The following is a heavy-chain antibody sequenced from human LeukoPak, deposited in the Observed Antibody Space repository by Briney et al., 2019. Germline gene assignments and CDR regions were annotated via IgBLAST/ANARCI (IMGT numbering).Heavy chain of an antibody. V-gene: IGHV4-61*05. CDR3: ARRNIVVVPAANGGFDY. J-gene: IGHJ4*02. D-gene: IGHD2-2*01. CDR2: IYYSGST. CDR1: GGSISSSSYY. Sequence: SETLSLTCTVSGGSISSSSYYWGWIRQPPGKGLEWIGYIYYSGSTNYNPSLKSRVTISVDTSKNQFSLKLSSATAADTAVYYCARRNIVVVPAANGGFDYWGQGTLVTVSS.